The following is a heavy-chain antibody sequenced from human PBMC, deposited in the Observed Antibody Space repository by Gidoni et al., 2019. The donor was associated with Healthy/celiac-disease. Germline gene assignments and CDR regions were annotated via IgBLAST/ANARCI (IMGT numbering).Heavy chain of an antibody. CDR1: GFTFSSYE. Sequence: EVQLVEFGGGLVQPGGSLRLSCAASGFTFSSYEMNWVRQAPGKGLEWVSYIRSSVSTIYYADSVKGRFTISRENAKNSLYLQMNSLRAEDTAVYYCAREEQLALDYWGQGTLVTVSS. CDR3: AREEQLALDY. D-gene: IGHD6-6*01. J-gene: IGHJ4*02. CDR2: IRSSVSTI. V-gene: IGHV3-48*03.